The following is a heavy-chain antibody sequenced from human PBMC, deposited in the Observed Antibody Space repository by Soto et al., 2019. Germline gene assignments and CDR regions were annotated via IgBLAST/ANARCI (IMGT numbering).Heavy chain of an antibody. D-gene: IGHD3-3*01. CDR2: ISNDGRAQ. CDR1: TVTINVHG. J-gene: IGHJ5*01. V-gene: IGHV3-30*03. Sequence: GGSLRLSCTSSTVTINVHGIQWVRQAPGKGLEGVAFISNDGRAQYYADSVKGRFTISRDYSKNTVDLQMNSLRNEETAVYYCARDIWSGDYKWFDSCGPGTLVTVSS. CDR3: ARDIWSGDYKWFDS.